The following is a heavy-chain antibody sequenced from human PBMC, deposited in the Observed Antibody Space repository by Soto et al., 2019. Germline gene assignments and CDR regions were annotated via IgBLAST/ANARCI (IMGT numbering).Heavy chain of an antibody. CDR2: MNPNSGNT. Sequence: ASVKVSCKASGYTFTSYDINWVRQATGQGLEWMGWMNPNSGNTGYAQKFQGKVTMTRNTSISTAYMELSSLRSEDTAVYYCAARYYDSSGYYYGWFDPWGQGTLVTVSS. J-gene: IGHJ5*02. V-gene: IGHV1-8*01. CDR1: GYTFTSYD. CDR3: AARYYDSSGYYYGWFDP. D-gene: IGHD3-22*01.